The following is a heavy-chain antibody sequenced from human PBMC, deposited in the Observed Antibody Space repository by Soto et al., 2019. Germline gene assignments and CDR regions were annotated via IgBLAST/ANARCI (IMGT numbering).Heavy chain of an antibody. V-gene: IGHV4-39*01. D-gene: IGHD6-6*01. CDR1: GGSISSSSYY. J-gene: IGHJ4*02. CDR3: ARHQTGGRSIAARRPFDY. CDR2: IYYSGST. Sequence: PSETLSLTCTVSGGSISSSSYYWGWIRQPPGKGLEWIGSIYYSGSTYYNPSLKSRVTISVDTSKNQFSLKLSSVTAADTAVYYCARHQTGGRSIAARRPFDYWGQGTLVTVSS.